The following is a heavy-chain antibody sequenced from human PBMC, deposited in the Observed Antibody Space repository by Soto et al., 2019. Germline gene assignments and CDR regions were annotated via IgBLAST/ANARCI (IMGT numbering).Heavy chain of an antibody. CDR2: IYHSGST. V-gene: IGHV4-38-2*01. Sequence: ETLSLTCAVSGYSISSGYYWGWIRQPPGKGLEWIGSIYHSGSTYYNPSLKSRVTISVDTSKNQFSLKLSSVTAADTAVYYCARVYFDSGAYYYDYFDYWGQGTLVTVSS. CDR1: GYSISSGYY. CDR3: ARVYFDSGAYYYDYFDY. D-gene: IGHD3-22*01. J-gene: IGHJ4*02.